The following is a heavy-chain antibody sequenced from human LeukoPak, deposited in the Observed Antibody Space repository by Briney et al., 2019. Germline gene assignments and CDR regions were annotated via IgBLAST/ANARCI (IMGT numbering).Heavy chain of an antibody. Sequence: ASVKVSCKASGYTFTSYYMHWVRQAPGQGLEWMGGIISILGTTKYAQKFQGRVTITADESTSTAYMELSSLRSEDTAVYYCARSGDSSGYYYGERYWGQGTLVTVSS. V-gene: IGHV1-69*13. D-gene: IGHD3-22*01. CDR1: GYTFTSYY. J-gene: IGHJ4*02. CDR2: IISILGTT. CDR3: ARSGDSSGYYYGERY.